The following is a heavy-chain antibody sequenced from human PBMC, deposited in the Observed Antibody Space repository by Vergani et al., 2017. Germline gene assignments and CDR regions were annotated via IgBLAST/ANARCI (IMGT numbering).Heavy chain of an antibody. V-gene: IGHV3-21*01. J-gene: IGHJ4*02. D-gene: IGHD5-24*01. CDR3: ARAADGYNPYYFDY. Sequence: EVQLVESGGGLVKPGGSLRLSCAASGFTFSSYSMNWVRQAPGKGLEWVSSISSSSSYIYYADSVKGRFTISRDNAKNSLYLQTNSLRAEDTAVYYCARAADGYNPYYFDYWGQGTLVTVSS. CDR1: GFTFSSYS. CDR2: ISSSSSYI.